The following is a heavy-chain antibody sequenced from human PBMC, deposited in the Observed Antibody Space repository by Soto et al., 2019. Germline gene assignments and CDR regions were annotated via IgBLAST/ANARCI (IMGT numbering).Heavy chain of an antibody. J-gene: IGHJ5*02. D-gene: IGHD3-10*01. CDR3: ASDGSGSYPRFDP. CDR1: GGSISSGGYY. CDR2: IYYSGFT. Sequence: SETLSLTCTVSGGSISSGGYYWSWIRQHPGKGLEWIGYIYYSGFTYYNPSLKSRVTISVDTSKNQFSLKLSSVTAADTAVYYCASDGSGSYPRFDPWGQGTLVTVSS. V-gene: IGHV4-31*03.